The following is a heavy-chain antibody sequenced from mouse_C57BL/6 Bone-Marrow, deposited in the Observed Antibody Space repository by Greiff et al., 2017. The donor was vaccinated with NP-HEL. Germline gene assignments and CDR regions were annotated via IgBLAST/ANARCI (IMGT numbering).Heavy chain of an antibody. V-gene: IGHV1-82*01. CDR2: IYPGDGDT. CDR1: GYAFSSSW. J-gene: IGHJ1*03. CDR3: AREGGSNYGDWYFDV. D-gene: IGHD2-5*01. Sequence: QVQLKESGPELVKPGASVKISCKASGYAFSSSWMNWVKQRPGKGLEWIGRIYPGDGDTNYNGKFKGKATLTADKSSSTAYMQLSSLTSEDSAVYFCAREGGSNYGDWYFDVWGTGTTVTVSS.